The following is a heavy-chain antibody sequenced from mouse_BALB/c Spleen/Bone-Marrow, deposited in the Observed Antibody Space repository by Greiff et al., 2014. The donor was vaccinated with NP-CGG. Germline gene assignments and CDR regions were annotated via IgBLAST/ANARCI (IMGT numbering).Heavy chain of an antibody. CDR1: GYTFSSYY. CDR3: TRSNYGYWYFDV. V-gene: IGHV1S81*02. CDR2: INPSNGGT. Sequence: QVQLQQSGAELVKPGASVKLSCKASGYTFSSYYMYWVKQRPGQGLEWIGEINPSNGGTKFNEKFKSKATLTVDKSSSTAYMQLSSLTFEDSAVYYCTRSNYGYWYFDVWGAGTTVTVSS. D-gene: IGHD1-1*01. J-gene: IGHJ1*01.